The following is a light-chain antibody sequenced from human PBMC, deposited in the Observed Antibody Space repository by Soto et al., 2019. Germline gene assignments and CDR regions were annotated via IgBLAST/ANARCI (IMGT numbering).Light chain of an antibody. Sequence: EIVLTQSPGTLSLSPGERATLSCRASQSVSSSYLAWYQQKPGQAPRLLIYGASSRATGIPDRFSGSGSGTDFTLTISRLEPEDFAVYYCQQYGSSPQMYTSGQGTKLEIK. J-gene: IGKJ2*01. CDR3: QQYGSSPQMYT. CDR1: QSVSSSY. CDR2: GAS. V-gene: IGKV3-20*01.